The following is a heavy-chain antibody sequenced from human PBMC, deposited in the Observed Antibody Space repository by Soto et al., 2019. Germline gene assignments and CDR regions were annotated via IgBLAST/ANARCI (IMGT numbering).Heavy chain of an antibody. CDR2: IIPIFGTA. D-gene: IGHD2-15*01. V-gene: IGHV1-69*01. CDR3: ARGQTSVVVAATDAFDI. J-gene: IGHJ3*02. Sequence: QVQLVQSGAEVKKPGSSVKVSCKASGGTFSSYAISWVRQAPGQGLEWMGGIIPIFGTANYAQKFQGRVTITADESTSTAYMELSSLRSEDTAVDSCARGQTSVVVAATDAFDIWGQGTMVTVSS. CDR1: GGTFSSYA.